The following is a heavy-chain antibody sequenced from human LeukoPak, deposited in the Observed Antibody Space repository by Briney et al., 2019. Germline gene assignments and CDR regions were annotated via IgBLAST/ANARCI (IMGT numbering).Heavy chain of an antibody. CDR1: GFTFSSYA. J-gene: IGHJ4*02. D-gene: IGHD2-15*01. CDR2: ISGSGGST. V-gene: IGHV3-23*01. Sequence: GGSLRLSCAASGFTFSSYAMSWVRQAPGKGLEWVSAISGSGGSTYYADSVKGRFTISRDNSKNTLYLQMNSLRAEDTAVCYCAKDRCSGGSCYFDYWGQGTLVTVSS. CDR3: AKDRCSGGSCYFDY.